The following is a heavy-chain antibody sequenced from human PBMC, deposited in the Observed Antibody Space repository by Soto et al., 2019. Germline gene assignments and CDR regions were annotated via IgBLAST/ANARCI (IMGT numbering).Heavy chain of an antibody. CDR1: GGIFTNNA. V-gene: IGHV1-69*01. CDR2: VIPLFDTA. CDR3: ATGGHNDGYNFYHGMDV. Sequence: VQVVQSGAEVKKPGSSVKVSCKVSGGIFTNNAISWVRQAPGQGLEWLGGVIPLFDTAYYAQIFRGRLKISADGATTTAYMELSGLTSADTDVYFCATGGHNDGYNFYHGMDVWGQGTTVTVS. D-gene: IGHD5-18*01. J-gene: IGHJ6*02.